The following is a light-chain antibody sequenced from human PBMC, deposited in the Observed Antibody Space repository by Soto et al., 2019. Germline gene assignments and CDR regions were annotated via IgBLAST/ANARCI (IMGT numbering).Light chain of an antibody. Sequence: ETVMTQSPASLSVSPGERATLSCRASESVSRNLAWFQHKPGQSPRLLIYSASIRATGIPARFSATGSGTEFTLSISSLQSEDFAVYYCQQYNNWPRTFGQGTRVEI. CDR2: SAS. CDR3: QQYNNWPRT. CDR1: ESVSRN. V-gene: IGKV3-15*01. J-gene: IGKJ1*01.